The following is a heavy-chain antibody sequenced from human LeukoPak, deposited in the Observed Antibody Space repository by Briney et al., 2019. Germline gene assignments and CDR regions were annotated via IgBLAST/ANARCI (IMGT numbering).Heavy chain of an antibody. J-gene: IGHJ4*02. V-gene: IGHV1-2*02. CDR1: GYTFTGYY. CDR2: INRNSGGT. CDR3: ARLYSSTEVIGY. D-gene: IGHD2-2*01. Sequence: GASVKVSCKTSGYTFTGYYMHWGRQAPGQGLEYMGCINRNSGGTNYAPKFQGRVTMTRDTSISTDYMELTSLRSDDTAVYYCARLYSSTEVIGYWGQGTLVTVSS.